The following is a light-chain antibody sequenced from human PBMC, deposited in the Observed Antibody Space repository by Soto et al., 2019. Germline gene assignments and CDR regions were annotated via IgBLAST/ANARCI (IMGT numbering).Light chain of an antibody. Sequence: QSVLTQPASVSGSPGQSITISCTGTSSDVGGYNYVSWYQQHPGKAPKLMIYEVSNRPSGVSNRFSGYKSGNTASLTISGLQAEDEVDYYCSSYTSSSTPYVFGTGTKVTVL. V-gene: IGLV2-14*01. CDR3: SSYTSSSTPYV. CDR1: SSDVGGYNY. CDR2: EVS. J-gene: IGLJ1*01.